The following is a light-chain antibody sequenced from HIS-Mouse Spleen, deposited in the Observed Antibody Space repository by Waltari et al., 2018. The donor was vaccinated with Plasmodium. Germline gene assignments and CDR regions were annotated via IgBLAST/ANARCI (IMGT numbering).Light chain of an antibody. CDR2: QDS. CDR3: QAWDSSTVV. Sequence: SYELTQPPSVSVSPGQTASIPCSGDTLGYNYACWYQQKPGQSPVLVIYQDSKRPSGIPERFSGSNSGNTATLTISGTQAMDEADYYCQAWDSSTVVFGGGTKLTVL. V-gene: IGLV3-1*01. CDR1: TLGYNY. J-gene: IGLJ2*01.